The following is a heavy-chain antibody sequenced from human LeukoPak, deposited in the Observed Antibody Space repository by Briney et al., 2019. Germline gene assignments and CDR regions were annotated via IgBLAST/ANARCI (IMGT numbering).Heavy chain of an antibody. CDR1: GFTFSSFG. CDR2: IRYDGSNK. Sequence: GGPLRLSCAASGFTFSSFGMQGLRQAPGKGLEGVAFIRYDGSNKYYADSVKGRFTISRDNSKNTMYLQMNSLRAEDTAVYYCAILGDDFWRGYSAYWGQGTLVTVSS. CDR3: AILGDDFWRGYSAY. V-gene: IGHV3-30*02. J-gene: IGHJ4*02. D-gene: IGHD3-3*01.